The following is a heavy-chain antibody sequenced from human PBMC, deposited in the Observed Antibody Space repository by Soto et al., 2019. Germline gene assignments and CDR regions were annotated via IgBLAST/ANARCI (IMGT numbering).Heavy chain of an antibody. CDR1: GGSISRGGYY. Sequence: PSETLSLTCTVSGGSISRGGYYWSWIRQHPGKGLEWIGDIFYSGNPQYNPSLKSRVTISVDTSKNQFSLKLSSVTAADTAVYYCASGQYSSAWYRAEYFQHWGQGTLVTASS. CDR2: IFYSGNP. D-gene: IGHD6-19*01. CDR3: ASGQYSSAWYRAEYFQH. J-gene: IGHJ1*01. V-gene: IGHV4-31*03.